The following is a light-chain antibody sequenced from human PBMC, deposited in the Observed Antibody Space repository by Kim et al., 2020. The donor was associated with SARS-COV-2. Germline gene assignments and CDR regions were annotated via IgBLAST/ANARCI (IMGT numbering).Light chain of an antibody. V-gene: IGLV2-14*04. CDR2: DVN. CDR3: CSYTTTSWI. Sequence: PGQSITISRTGTSSDIGDYDYVSWYQQHPGKAPKFMIYDVNQRPSGVSPRFSGSKSGNTASLTITGLQSEDEADYYCCSYTTTSWIFGGGTKVTVL. J-gene: IGLJ2*01. CDR1: SSDIGDYDY.